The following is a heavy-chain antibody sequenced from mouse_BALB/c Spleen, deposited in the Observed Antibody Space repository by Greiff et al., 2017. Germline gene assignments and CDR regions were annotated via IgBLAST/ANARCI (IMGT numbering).Heavy chain of an antibody. J-gene: IGHJ2*01. V-gene: IGHV5-6*01. D-gene: IGHD1-1*01. Sequence: EVQLVESGGDLVKPGGSLKLSCAASGFTFSSYGMSWVRQTPDKRLEWVATISSGGSYTYYPDSVKGRFTISRDNAKNTLYLQMSSLKSEDTAMYYCARDLLRLDYWGQGTTLTVSS. CDR2: ISSGGSYT. CDR3: ARDLLRLDY. CDR1: GFTFSSYG.